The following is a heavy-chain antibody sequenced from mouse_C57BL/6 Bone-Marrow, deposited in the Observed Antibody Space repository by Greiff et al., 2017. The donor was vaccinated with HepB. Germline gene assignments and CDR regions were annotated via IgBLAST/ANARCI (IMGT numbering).Heavy chain of an antibody. V-gene: IGHV1-4*01. CDR3: ARSTTVVVDY. J-gene: IGHJ2*01. D-gene: IGHD1-1*01. CDR1: GYTFTSYT. CDR2: INPSSGYT. Sequence: VKLMESGAELARPGASVKMSCKASGYTFTSYTMHWVKQRPGQGLEWIGYINPSSGYTKYNQKFKDKATLTAVKSSSTAYMQLSSLTSEDSAVYYCARSTTVVVDYWGQGTTLTVSS.